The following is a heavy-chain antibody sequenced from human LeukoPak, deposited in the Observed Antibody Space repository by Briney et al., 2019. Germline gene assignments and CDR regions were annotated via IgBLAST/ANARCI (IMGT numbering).Heavy chain of an antibody. Sequence: GGSLRLSCAASGFTFSSYSMNWVRQAPGKGLEWVSSISSSSSYIYYADSVKGRFTISRDNAKNSLYLQMNSLRAEDTAVYYCARDLGRSRSGEFLFDYWGQGTLVTVSS. CDR1: GFTFSSYS. D-gene: IGHD3-10*01. CDR3: ARDLGRSRSGEFLFDY. CDR2: ISSSSSYI. V-gene: IGHV3-21*04. J-gene: IGHJ4*02.